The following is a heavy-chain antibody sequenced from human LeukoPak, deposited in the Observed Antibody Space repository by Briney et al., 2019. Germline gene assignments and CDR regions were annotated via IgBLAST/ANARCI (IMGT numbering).Heavy chain of an antibody. Sequence: SETLSLTCTVSGGSISSSSYYWSWIRQPPGKGLEWLGYIYYSGSTDYNPSLKSRVTISVDTSKNQFSLKLRSVTAADTAVYYCAGLEAPNGSGWFSGHDAFDIRGQGTMVTVSS. CDR3: AGLEAPNGSGWFSGHDAFDI. J-gene: IGHJ3*02. CDR2: IYYSGST. D-gene: IGHD6-19*01. CDR1: GGSISSSSYY. V-gene: IGHV4-61*01.